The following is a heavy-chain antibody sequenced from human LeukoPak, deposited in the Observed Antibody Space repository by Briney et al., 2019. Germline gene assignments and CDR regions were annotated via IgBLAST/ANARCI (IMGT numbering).Heavy chain of an antibody. J-gene: IGHJ5*02. D-gene: IGHD6-13*01. CDR1: GXXXXXY. Sequence: GXXXXXYWXWIXXPPXKGLEWIGEINHSGSTNYNPSLKSRVTISVDTSKNQFSLKLSSVTAADTAVYYCARSSGWYDVNWFDPWGQGTLVTVSS. V-gene: IGHV4-34*01. CDR2: INHSGST. CDR3: ARSSGWYDVNWFDP.